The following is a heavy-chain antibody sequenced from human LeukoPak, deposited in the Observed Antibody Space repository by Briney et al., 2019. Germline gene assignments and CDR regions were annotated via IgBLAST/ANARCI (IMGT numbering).Heavy chain of an antibody. V-gene: IGHV1-2*02. J-gene: IGHJ4*02. Sequence: GASVKVSCKASGYTFTAYYMHWVRQAPGQGLEWMGWINPNSGGTNYAQKFQGRVTMTRDTSINTVYMELSRLTSDDTAVYSCASGPTRYSPHPYLDYWGQGTLVTVSS. CDR1: GYTFTAYY. CDR3: ASGPTRYSPHPYLDY. D-gene: IGHD5-18*01. CDR2: INPNSGGT.